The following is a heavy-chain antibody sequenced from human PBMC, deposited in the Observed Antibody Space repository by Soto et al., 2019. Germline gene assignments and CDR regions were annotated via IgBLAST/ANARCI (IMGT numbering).Heavy chain of an antibody. CDR1: GFTVSSKD. J-gene: IGHJ6*03. CDR3: ARESDLTRSYYYYYYMDV. V-gene: IGHV3-66*01. Sequence: GGSLRLSCAASGFTVSSKDMSWVRQAPGKGLEWVSVIYNGGSTYYAESLKGIFTISRDNSKNTLYLQMNSLRAEDTAVYYCARESDLTRSYYYYYYMDVWGKGTTVTVSS. CDR2: IYNGGST. D-gene: IGHD1-26*01.